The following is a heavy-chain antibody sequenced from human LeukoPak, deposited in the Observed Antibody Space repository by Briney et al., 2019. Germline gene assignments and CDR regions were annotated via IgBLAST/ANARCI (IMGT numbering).Heavy chain of an antibody. CDR2: IYYSGST. J-gene: IGHJ4*02. V-gene: IGHV4-59*01. CDR3: ARDRKGLTTDLFDY. D-gene: IGHD4-17*01. CDR1: GGSISSYY. Sequence: PSETLSLTCTVSGGSISSYYWSWIRQPPGKGLEWIGYIYYSGSTNYNPSLKSRVTISVDTSKNQFSLKLSSVTAADTAVYYCARDRKGLTTDLFDYWGQGTLVTVSS.